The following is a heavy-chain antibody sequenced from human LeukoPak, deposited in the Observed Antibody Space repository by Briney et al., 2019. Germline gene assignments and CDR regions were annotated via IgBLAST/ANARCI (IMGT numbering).Heavy chain of an antibody. J-gene: IGHJ5*02. CDR1: GGSFSGYY. Sequence: SETLSLTCAVYGGSFSGYYWSWIRRPPGKGLEWIGEINHSGSTNYNPSLKSRVTISVDTSKNQFSLKLSSVTAADTAVYYCARREYSSGCFDPWGQGTLVTVSS. V-gene: IGHV4-34*01. CDR2: INHSGST. D-gene: IGHD6-19*01. CDR3: ARREYSSGCFDP.